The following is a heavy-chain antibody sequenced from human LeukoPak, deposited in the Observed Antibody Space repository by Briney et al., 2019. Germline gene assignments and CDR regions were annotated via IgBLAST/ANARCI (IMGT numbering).Heavy chain of an antibody. CDR2: INPNSGGT. CDR3: ERGYCNRGSCYSVENWFDL. V-gene: IGHV1-2*06. CDR1: GYTFTGYY. Sequence: ASVKVSCKAAGYTFTGYYMYWVRQAPGQGLEWMGRINPNSGGTNYAQKFQGRVTMTRDTSISTAYMELSRLRSDDTAVYSGERGYCNRGSCYSVENWFDLWGQGTLVTVSS. D-gene: IGHD2-15*01. J-gene: IGHJ5*02.